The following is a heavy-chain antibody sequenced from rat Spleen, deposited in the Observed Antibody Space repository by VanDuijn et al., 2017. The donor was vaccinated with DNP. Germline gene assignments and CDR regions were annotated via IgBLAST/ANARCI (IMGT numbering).Heavy chain of an antibody. V-gene: IGHV5S10*01. Sequence: EVQLVESGGDLVQPGGSLKLSCVASGFTFSDYNLAWVRQPPTKGLEWVASISPDGGSIYYRDSVKGRFTMSRDNAMSTLYLQMDSLRSEDTATYYCATPPLGYWGQGVMVTVSS. J-gene: IGHJ2*01. D-gene: IGHD3-1*01. CDR2: ISPDGGSI. CDR1: GFTFSDYN. CDR3: ATPPLGY.